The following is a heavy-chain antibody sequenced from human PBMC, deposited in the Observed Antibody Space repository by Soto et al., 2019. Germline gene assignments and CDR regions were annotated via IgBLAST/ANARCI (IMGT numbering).Heavy chain of an antibody. CDR2: INHSGST. J-gene: IGHJ5*02. D-gene: IGHD3-9*01. Sequence: SSETLSLTCAVYGGSFSGYYWSWIRQPPGKGLEWIGEINHSGSTNYNPSLKSRVTISVDTSKNQFSLKLSSVTAADTAVYYCARAGLRYFDYGHTNWFDPWGQGTLVTVSS. V-gene: IGHV4-34*01. CDR1: GGSFSGYY. CDR3: ARAGLRYFDYGHTNWFDP.